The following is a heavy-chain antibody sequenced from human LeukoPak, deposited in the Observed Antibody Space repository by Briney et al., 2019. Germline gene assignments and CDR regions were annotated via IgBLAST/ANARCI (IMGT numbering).Heavy chain of an antibody. Sequence: NASETLSLTCTVSGGSINTYYWTWIRQPPGKGLEWVGYIYDSGSTNYNPSLKSRVTMSVDTSKNQFSLKLSSVTAADTAVYYCARDLGTTTFWGDGWFDPWGQGTLVTVSS. D-gene: IGHD3-16*01. J-gene: IGHJ5*02. CDR1: GGSINTYY. V-gene: IGHV4-59*12. CDR3: ARDLGTTTFWGDGWFDP. CDR2: IYDSGST.